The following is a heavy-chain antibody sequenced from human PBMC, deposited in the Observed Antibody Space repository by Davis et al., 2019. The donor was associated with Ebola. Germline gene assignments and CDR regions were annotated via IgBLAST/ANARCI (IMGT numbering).Heavy chain of an antibody. J-gene: IGHJ4*02. Sequence: GESLKISCAASGFTFSSYAMHWVRQAPGKGLEWVAVISYDGSNKYYADSVKGRFTISRDSSKNTVYLQMNNLRDEDTAVYYCARDGYIGNGAYTGGPFDYWGQGTLVTVSS. V-gene: IGHV3-30*14. D-gene: IGHD2-8*01. CDR3: ARDGYIGNGAYTGGPFDY. CDR1: GFTFSSYA. CDR2: ISYDGSNK.